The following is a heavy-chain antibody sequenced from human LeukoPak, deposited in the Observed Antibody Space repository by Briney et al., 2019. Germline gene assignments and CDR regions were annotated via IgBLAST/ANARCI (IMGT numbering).Heavy chain of an antibody. CDR3: AREGYFDWLSLIYSYGMDV. V-gene: IGHV4-31*03. CDR2: IYYSGST. Sequence: PSQTLSLTCTVSGGSISSGGYYWSWIRQHPGKGLVWNGYIYYSGSTYYNPSLKSRVTISVDTSKNQFSLKLSSVTAADAAVYYCAREGYFDWLSLIYSYGMDVWGQGNTVTVSS. CDR1: GGSISSGGYY. J-gene: IGHJ6*02. D-gene: IGHD3-9*01.